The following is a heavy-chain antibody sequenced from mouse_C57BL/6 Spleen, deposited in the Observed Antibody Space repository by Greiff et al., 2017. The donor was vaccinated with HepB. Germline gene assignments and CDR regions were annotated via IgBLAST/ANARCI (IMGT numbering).Heavy chain of an antibody. D-gene: IGHD2-1*01. CDR3: ARSDGNEGGWYFDV. CDR2: IYWDDDK. CDR1: GFSLSTSGMG. J-gene: IGHJ1*03. V-gene: IGHV8-12*01. Sequence: ESGPGILQSSQTLSLTCSFSGFSLSTSGMGVSWIRQPSGKGLEWLAHIYWDDDKRYNPSLKSRLTISKDTSRNQVFLKITSVDTADTATYYCARSDGNEGGWYFDVWGTGTTVTVSS.